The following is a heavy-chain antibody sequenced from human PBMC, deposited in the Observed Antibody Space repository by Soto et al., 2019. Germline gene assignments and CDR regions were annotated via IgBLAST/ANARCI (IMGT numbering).Heavy chain of an antibody. CDR2: IYWDDDK. J-gene: IGHJ1*01. V-gene: IGHV2-5*02. CDR3: AHRGYYYDSSGYYSAAEYFQH. CDR1: GFSLSTSGVG. D-gene: IGHD3-22*01. Sequence: QITLKESGPTLVKPTQTLTLTCTFSGFSLSTSGVGVGWIRQPPGKAPEWLALIYWDDDKRYSQSLKSRLTITKDTSKNQVVLTMTNMDPVDTATYYCAHRGYYYDSSGYYSAAEYFQHWGQGTLVTVSS.